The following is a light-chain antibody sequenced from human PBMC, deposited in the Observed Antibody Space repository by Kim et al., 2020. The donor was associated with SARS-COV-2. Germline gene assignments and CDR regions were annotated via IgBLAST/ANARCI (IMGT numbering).Light chain of an antibody. CDR2: YDS. CDR3: QVWVSSIDHRV. Sequence: SYELTQPPSVSVAPGKTARITCGGNNIGSKSVHWYQQKPGQAPVLVIYYDSDRPSGIPERFSGSNSGNTATLTISRVEAGDEADYYCQVWVSSIDHRVFG. CDR1: NIGSKS. V-gene: IGLV3-21*04. J-gene: IGLJ3*02.